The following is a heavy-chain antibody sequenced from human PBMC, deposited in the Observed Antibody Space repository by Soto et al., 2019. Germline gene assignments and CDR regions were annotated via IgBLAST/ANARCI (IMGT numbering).Heavy chain of an antibody. CDR1: GFTFSSYW. J-gene: IGHJ4*02. D-gene: IGHD4-17*01. CDR2: INSDGSST. V-gene: IGHV3-74*01. Sequence: GGSLRLSCAASGFTFSSYWMHWVRQAPGKGLVWVSRINSDGSSTSYADSVKGRFTISRDNAKNTLYLQMNSLRAEDTAVYYCARVAPDYGDRHGGHYWGQGTLVTVSS. CDR3: ARVAPDYGDRHGGHY.